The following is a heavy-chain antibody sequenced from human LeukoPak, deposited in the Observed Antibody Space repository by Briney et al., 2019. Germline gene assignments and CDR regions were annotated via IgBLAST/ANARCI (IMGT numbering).Heavy chain of an antibody. J-gene: IGHJ4*02. D-gene: IGHD4-17*01. CDR1: GGSISSSSYY. Sequence: SVTLSLTCTVSGGSISSSSYYWGWIRQPPGKGLEWIGSIYYSGSTYYNQSLKSRVTISVDTSKNQFSLKLSSVTAADTAVYYCATGRHINIYGDHYVFDYWGQGTLVTVSS. CDR2: IYYSGST. CDR3: ATGRHINIYGDHYVFDY. V-gene: IGHV4-39*01.